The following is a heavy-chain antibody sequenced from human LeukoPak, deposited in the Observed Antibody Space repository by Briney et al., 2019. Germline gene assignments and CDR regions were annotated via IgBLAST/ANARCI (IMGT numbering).Heavy chain of an antibody. CDR3: ARDDHSSGWTSNWFDP. Sequence: YWGWIRQPPGKGLEWIGSIYYSGSTYYNPSLKSRVTISVDTSKNQFSLKLSSVTAADTAVYYCARDDHSSGWTSNWFDPWGQGTLVTVSS. CDR1: Y. J-gene: IGHJ5*02. CDR2: IYYSGST. D-gene: IGHD6-19*01. V-gene: IGHV4-39*07.